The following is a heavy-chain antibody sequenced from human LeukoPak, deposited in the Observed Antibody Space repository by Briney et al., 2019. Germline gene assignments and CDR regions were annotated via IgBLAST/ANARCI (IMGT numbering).Heavy chain of an antibody. V-gene: IGHV3-48*04. J-gene: IGHJ4*02. Sequence: GGSLRLSCAASRFTFSSYSIVWLRQAPGKGLEWLSYISSSSSTIYYADSVKGRFTISRDNAKNSVYLKMNSLRAEDTAVYYCARVWSSGYTKDYWGQGTLVTVSS. D-gene: IGHD3-22*01. CDR1: RFTFSSYS. CDR3: ARVWSSGYTKDY. CDR2: ISSSSSTI.